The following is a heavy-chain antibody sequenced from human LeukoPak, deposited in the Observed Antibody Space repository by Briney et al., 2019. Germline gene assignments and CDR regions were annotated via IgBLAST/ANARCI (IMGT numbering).Heavy chain of an antibody. CDR3: AKVPVRGDYYCNY. D-gene: IGHD3-10*01. V-gene: IGHV3-23*01. Sequence: GGSLRLSCAASGFTFSSFRMSWVRQAPGKGLEWVSAISGSGGSTYYADSVKGPFPLFRDNSKNTLYLQMNRLRAQDTPLYYLAKVPVRGDYYCNYWGQGDLVTVSS. CDR2: ISGSGGST. J-gene: IGHJ4*02. CDR1: GFTFSSFR.